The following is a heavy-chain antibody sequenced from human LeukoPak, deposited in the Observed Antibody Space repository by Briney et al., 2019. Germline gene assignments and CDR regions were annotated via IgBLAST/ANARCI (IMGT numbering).Heavy chain of an antibody. J-gene: IGHJ4*02. D-gene: IGHD6-13*01. CDR2: INPNSGGT. V-gene: IGHV1-2*02. CDR3: ARDYSSSWYSLYYFDY. CDR1: GYTFTGCY. Sequence: GASVKVSCKASGYTFTGCYMHWVRQAPGQGLEWMGWINPNSGGTNYAQKFQGRVTMTRDTSISTAYMELSRLRSDDTAVYYCARDYSSSWYSLYYFDYWGQGTLVTVSS.